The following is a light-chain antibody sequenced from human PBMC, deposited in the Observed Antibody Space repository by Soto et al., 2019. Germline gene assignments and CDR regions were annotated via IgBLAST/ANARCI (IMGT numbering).Light chain of an antibody. CDR1: SSDVGGYNY. CDR3: SSFTSTHTGV. Sequence: QSALTQPASVSGSPGQSITISCAGTSSDVGGYNYVSWYQQYPGKAPKLMIYEVSNRPSGVSNRFSGSKSGNRASLTISGLQAEDEADYYCSSFTSTHTGVFGGGTKLTVL. V-gene: IGLV2-14*01. J-gene: IGLJ3*02. CDR2: EVS.